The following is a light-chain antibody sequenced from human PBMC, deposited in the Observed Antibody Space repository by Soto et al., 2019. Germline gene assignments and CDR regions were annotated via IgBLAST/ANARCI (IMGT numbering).Light chain of an antibody. V-gene: IGKV2D-29*01. J-gene: IGKJ5*01. CDR2: EVS. Sequence: DIVMTQSPDSLAVSLGDRSTVNCNSSQSVLYNSNNKNYLAWYLQKPGQPPQLLIYEVSNRFSGVPDRFSGSGSGTDFTLKISRVEAEDVGVYYCMQSIQLPTFGQGTRLEIK. CDR1: QSVLYNSNNKNY. CDR3: MQSIQLPT.